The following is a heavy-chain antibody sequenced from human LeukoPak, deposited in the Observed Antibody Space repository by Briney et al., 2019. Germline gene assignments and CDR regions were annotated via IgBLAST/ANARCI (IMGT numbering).Heavy chain of an antibody. J-gene: IGHJ5*02. CDR3: ARDQGAVAGIDP. V-gene: IGHV4-38-2*02. Sequence: SETLSLTCTVSGYSISSDHYWGWIRQTPGKGLEWIGSIYYSGTTYYNPSLESRVTISIDTSKNQFSVKLTSVTAADTAVYYCARDQGAVAGIDPWGQGTLVTVSS. CDR2: IYYSGTT. CDR1: GYSISSDHY. D-gene: IGHD6-19*01.